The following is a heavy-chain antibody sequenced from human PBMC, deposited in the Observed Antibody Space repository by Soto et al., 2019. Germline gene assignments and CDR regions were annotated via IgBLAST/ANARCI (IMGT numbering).Heavy chain of an antibody. CDR1: GFTFSHYE. J-gene: IGHJ6*02. CDR3: AGRGQVISDYYGLAD. Sequence: EVQLVESGGGLVQPGGSLRLSCAASGFTFSHYEMHWVRQVTGKGLEWVSGIGTAGDTKYVGSVKGRFTISRDNAKNSLYLPMNSLRAEDTAVYYCAGRGQVISDYYGLADWGQGTTVIVSS. V-gene: IGHV3-13*01. D-gene: IGHD2-21*01. CDR2: IGTAGDT.